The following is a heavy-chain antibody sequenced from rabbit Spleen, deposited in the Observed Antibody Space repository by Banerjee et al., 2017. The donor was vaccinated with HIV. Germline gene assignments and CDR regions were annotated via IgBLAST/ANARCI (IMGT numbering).Heavy chain of an antibody. Sequence: QSLEESGGDLVKPGASLTLTCTASGFDLSIYYYMCWVRQAPGKGLEWIACIYCGGGSTYYASWAKGRFTISETSSTTVTLELRSLTAADTATYFCARDTGSSFSSYGMDLWGPGTLVTVS. CDR3: ARDTGSSFSSYGMDL. V-gene: IGHV1S40*01. D-gene: IGHD8-1*01. J-gene: IGHJ6*01. CDR2: IYCGGGST. CDR1: GFDLSIYYY.